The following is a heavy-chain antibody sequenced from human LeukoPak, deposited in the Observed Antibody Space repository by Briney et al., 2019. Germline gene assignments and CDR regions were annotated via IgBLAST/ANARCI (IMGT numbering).Heavy chain of an antibody. CDR1: YY. V-gene: IGHV3-11*06. CDR3: VKDWTYSFED. J-gene: IGHJ4*02. CDR2: ISSINSVE. Sequence: YYWSWIRQPAGKGLEWISYISSINSVEYYADSVKGRFSISRDNAKNSLSLQMNSLRVEDTAVYYCVKDWTYSFEDWGQGTLVTVSS. D-gene: IGHD3/OR15-3a*01.